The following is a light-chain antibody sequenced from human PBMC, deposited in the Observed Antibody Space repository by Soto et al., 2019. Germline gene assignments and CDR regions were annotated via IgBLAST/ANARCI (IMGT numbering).Light chain of an antibody. CDR1: QSVSSN. CDR3: QQYNNWPQT. Sequence: EIVMTQSPATLSVSPGERATLSCRASQSVSSNLAWYQQKPGQAPRLLIYGASTRATGIPARFSGSGSGTEFTLTISSLLSEDFAVYDCQQYNNWPQTFGHGTKVEIK. CDR2: GAS. V-gene: IGKV3-15*01. J-gene: IGKJ1*01.